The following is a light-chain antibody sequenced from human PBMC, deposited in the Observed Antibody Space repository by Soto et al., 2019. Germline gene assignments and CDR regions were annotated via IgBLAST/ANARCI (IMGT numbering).Light chain of an antibody. CDR2: EVN. CDR3: SSYTSSRVV. Sequence: QSALTQPPSVSGSPGQSVTISCTGASSDVSSYSRVSWYQQPPGTAPKLLIYEVNNQPSGVPDRFSGSKSGNTASLTISGLQAEDEADYYCSSYTSSRVVFGGGTKLTVL. J-gene: IGLJ2*01. CDR1: SSDVSSYSR. V-gene: IGLV2-18*02.